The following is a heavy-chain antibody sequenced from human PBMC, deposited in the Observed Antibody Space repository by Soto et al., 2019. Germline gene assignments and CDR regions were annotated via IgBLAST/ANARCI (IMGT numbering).Heavy chain of an antibody. D-gene: IGHD3-22*01. CDR3: AKVPVVITTFGSFDY. Sequence: PGGSLRLSCAASGFTFSSYAMSWVRQAPGKGLEWVSAISGSGGSTYYADSVKGRFTISRDNSKNTLYLQMNSLRAEDTAVYYCAKVPVVITTFGSFDYWGQGTLVTVSS. J-gene: IGHJ4*02. CDR1: GFTFSSYA. V-gene: IGHV3-23*01. CDR2: ISGSGGST.